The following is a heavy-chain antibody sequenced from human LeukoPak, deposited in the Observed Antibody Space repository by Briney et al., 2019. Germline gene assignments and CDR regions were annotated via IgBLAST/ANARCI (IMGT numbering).Heavy chain of an antibody. CDR2: IYYSGST. CDR1: GGSISSSSYY. D-gene: IGHD5-12*01. Sequence: SETLSLTCTVSGGSISSSSYYWGWIRQPPGKGLEWIGSIYYSGSTYYNPSLKSRVTISVDTSKNQFSLRMSSVTAADTAVYYCASTRYSGYDCFDYWGQGTLVTVSS. CDR3: ASTRYSGYDCFDY. V-gene: IGHV4-39*07. J-gene: IGHJ4*02.